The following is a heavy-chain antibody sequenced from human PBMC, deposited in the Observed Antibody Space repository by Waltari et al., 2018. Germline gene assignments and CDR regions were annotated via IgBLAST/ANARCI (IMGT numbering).Heavy chain of an antibody. CDR2: ITSDGSSI. V-gene: IGHV3-74*01. D-gene: IGHD2-8*01. Sequence: EVQLVESGGGLFQSGGSLRLSCAASGFTFSNYWMNWIRQTPGKGLVWVSHITSDGSSISYADSVKGRFTISRDNARNILYLQMNSLRVEDTGVYYCRSDDANGPLDYWGQGTLVTVSS. J-gene: IGHJ4*02. CDR3: RSDDANGPLDY. CDR1: GFTFSNYW.